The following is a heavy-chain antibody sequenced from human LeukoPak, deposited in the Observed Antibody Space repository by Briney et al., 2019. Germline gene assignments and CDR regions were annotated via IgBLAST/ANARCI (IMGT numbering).Heavy chain of an antibody. CDR2: ISWNSGSI. CDR1: GFTFSSYG. D-gene: IGHD4-17*01. CDR3: AKALDYGDYDIGGY. V-gene: IGHV3-9*01. J-gene: IGHJ4*02. Sequence: GRSLRLSCAASGFTFSSYGMHWVRQAPGKGLEWVSGISWNSGSIGYADSVKGRFTISRDNAKNSLYLQMNSLRAEDTALYYCAKALDYGDYDIGGYWGQGTLVTVSS.